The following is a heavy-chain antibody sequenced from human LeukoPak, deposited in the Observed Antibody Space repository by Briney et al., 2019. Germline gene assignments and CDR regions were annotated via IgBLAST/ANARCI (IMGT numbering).Heavy chain of an antibody. CDR3: AAETRAQNDWFDP. CDR1: GGSISSSSYY. CDR2: IYYSGST. D-gene: IGHD1-1*01. Sequence: SETLSLTCTVSGGSISSSSYYWGWIRQPPGKGLEWIGSIYYSGSTYYNPSLKSRVTISVDTSKNQFSLKLSSVTAADTAVYYCAAETRAQNDWFDPWGQGTLGTVSS. J-gene: IGHJ5*02. V-gene: IGHV4-39*01.